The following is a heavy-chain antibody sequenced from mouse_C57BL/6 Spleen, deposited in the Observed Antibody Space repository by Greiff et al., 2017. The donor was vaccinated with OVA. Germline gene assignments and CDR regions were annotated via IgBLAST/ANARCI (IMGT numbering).Heavy chain of an antibody. CDR1: GFSLTSYG. CDR2: IWSGGST. D-gene: IGHD1-1*01. CDR3: ARKAYYGSSPYYAMDY. Sequence: QVQLQQSGPGLVQPSQSLSITCTVSGFSLTSYGVHWVRQSPGKGLEWLGVIWSGGSTDYNAAFISRLSISKDNSKSQVFFTMNSLQADDTAIYYCARKAYYGSSPYYAMDYWGQGTSVTVSS. V-gene: IGHV2-2*01. J-gene: IGHJ4*01.